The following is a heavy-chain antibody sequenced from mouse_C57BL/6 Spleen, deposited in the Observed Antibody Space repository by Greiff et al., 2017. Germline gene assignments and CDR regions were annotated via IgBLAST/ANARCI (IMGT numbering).Heavy chain of an antibody. V-gene: IGHV8-12*01. Sequence: QVTLKVSGPGLLQSSQTLSLTCSFSGFSLSTSGMGVSWIRQPSGKGLEWLAHIYWDDDKRYNPSLKSRLTISKDTSRNQVFLKITSVDTADTATYYCARKDDYDGFAYWGQGTLVTVSA. J-gene: IGHJ3*01. CDR3: ARKDDYDGFAY. D-gene: IGHD2-4*01. CDR2: IYWDDDK. CDR1: GFSLSTSGMG.